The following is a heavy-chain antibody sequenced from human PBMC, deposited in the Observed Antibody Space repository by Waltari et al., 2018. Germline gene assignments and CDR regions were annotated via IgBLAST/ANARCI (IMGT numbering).Heavy chain of an antibody. J-gene: IGHJ4*02. V-gene: IGHV4-61*09. CDR2: IYTNGST. CDR1: GAPVTRCHYF. CDR3: TSGDY. Sequence: QLQLQQSGPGLVKPSQTLSLPSTVPGAPVTRCHYFWHWIRQPAGNGLEWIGYIYTNGSTNYHPSLKSRVTISLDSSKNQFSLSLTSVTATDTAVYYCTSGDYWGRGALVTVSS.